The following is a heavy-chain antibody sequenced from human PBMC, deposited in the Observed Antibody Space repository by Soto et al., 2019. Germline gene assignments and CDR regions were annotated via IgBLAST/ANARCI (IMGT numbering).Heavy chain of an antibody. D-gene: IGHD6-25*01. CDR2: INPNSGGT. Sequence: ASVKVSCKTFGYTFTGYYMHWVRQAPGQGLEWMGWINPNSGGTNYAQNFQGRVTMTRDTPISTAYMELSSLRSEDTAVYYCARGGRHSDYYYYSGMDVWGQGTTVTVSS. CDR1: GYTFTGYY. V-gene: IGHV1-2*02. J-gene: IGHJ6*02. CDR3: ARGGRHSDYYYYSGMDV.